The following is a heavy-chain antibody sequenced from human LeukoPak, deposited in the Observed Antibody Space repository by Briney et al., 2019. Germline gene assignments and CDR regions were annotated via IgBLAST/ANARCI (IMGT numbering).Heavy chain of an antibody. CDR2: IKSKTDGGTT. Sequence: GGSLRLSCAASGFTFSNAWMSWVRQAPGKGLEWVGRIKSKTDGGTTDYAAPVKGRFTISRDDSKNTLYLQMNSLKTEDTAVYYCTTEYSYGLGAYYFDYWGQRTLVTVSS. D-gene: IGHD5-18*01. CDR1: GFTFSNAW. V-gene: IGHV3-15*01. CDR3: TTEYSYGLGAYYFDY. J-gene: IGHJ4*02.